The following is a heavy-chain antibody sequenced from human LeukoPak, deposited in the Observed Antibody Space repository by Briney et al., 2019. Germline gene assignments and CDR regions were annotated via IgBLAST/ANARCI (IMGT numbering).Heavy chain of an antibody. D-gene: IGHD5-18*01. CDR2: IRSKAYGGTT. V-gene: IGHV3-49*03. Sequence: GGSLRLSCTASGFTFGDYAMSWFRQAPGKGLEWVGFIRSKAYGGTTEYAASVKGRFTISRDDSKSIAYLQMNSLKTEDTAVYYCTRAPPILLQLWLRVPEGGPFDYWGQGTLVTVSS. CDR1: GFTFGDYA. CDR3: TRAPPILLQLWLRVPEGGPFDY. J-gene: IGHJ4*02.